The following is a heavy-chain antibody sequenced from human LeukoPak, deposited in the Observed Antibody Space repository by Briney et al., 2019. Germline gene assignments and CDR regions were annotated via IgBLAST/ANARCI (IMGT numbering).Heavy chain of an antibody. CDR1: GGSISSGGYS. Sequence: SETLSLTCAVSGGSISSGGYSWSWIRQPPGTGLEWIGYIYHSGSTYYNPSLKSRVTISVDRSKNQFSLKLSSVTAADTAVYYCARGSRYCSSTSCRFDYWGQGTLVTVSS. CDR3: ARGSRYCSSTSCRFDY. D-gene: IGHD2-2*01. CDR2: IYHSGST. V-gene: IGHV4-30-2*01. J-gene: IGHJ4*02.